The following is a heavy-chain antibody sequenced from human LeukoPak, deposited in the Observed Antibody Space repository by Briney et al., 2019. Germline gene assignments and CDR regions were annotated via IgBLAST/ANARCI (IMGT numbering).Heavy chain of an antibody. CDR2: IKSDGST. Sequence: GGPLRLSCAASGFTFSTYWMHWVRQAPGKGLVWVSRIKSDGSTNYADSVKGRFTISRDNAKNTVSLQMNSLRAEDTGVYYCARAPSEIGGYYPEYFRHWGQGTLVTVSS. D-gene: IGHD3-22*01. J-gene: IGHJ1*01. CDR3: ARAPSEIGGYYPEYFRH. V-gene: IGHV3-74*01. CDR1: GFTFSTYW.